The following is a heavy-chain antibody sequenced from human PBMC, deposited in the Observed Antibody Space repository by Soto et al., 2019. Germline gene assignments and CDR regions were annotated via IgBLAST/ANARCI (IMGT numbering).Heavy chain of an antibody. CDR3: ASGGSGYTWFNEF. V-gene: IGHV1-69*01. J-gene: IGHJ4*02. CDR1: GGLFSSYP. Sequence: QEQLVQSGAEVKKPGSSVKVSCKASGGLFSSYPISWVRQVPGQGLEWMGGIIPVFQTAYYTQRFQGRVTITADESTNTAYRELSSLRSEDTAIYYCASGGSGYTWFNEFWGQGTLVTVSS. D-gene: IGHD3-22*01. CDR2: IIPVFQTA.